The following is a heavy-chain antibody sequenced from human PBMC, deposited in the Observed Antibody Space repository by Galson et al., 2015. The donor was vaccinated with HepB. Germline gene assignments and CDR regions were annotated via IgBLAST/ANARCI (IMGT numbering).Heavy chain of an antibody. V-gene: IGHV1-18*04. CDR3: FCYGSGSRYFDY. CDR1: GYTFTSYG. D-gene: IGHD3-10*01. CDR2: ISAYNGNT. Sequence: SVKVSCKASGYTFTSYGISWVRQAPGQGLEWMGWISAYNGNTIYAQKLQGRVTMTTDTSTSTAYMELRSLRSDDTAVYYCFCYGSGSRYFDYWGQGTLVTVSS. J-gene: IGHJ4*02.